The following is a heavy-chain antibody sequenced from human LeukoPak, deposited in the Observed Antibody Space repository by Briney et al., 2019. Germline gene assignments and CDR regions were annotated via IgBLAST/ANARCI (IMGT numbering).Heavy chain of an antibody. CDR2: TYYRFKWYN. J-gene: IGHJ3*02. CDR1: GDSVSSNSAA. Sequence: SQTLSLTCAISGDSVSSNSAAWNWIRQSPSRGLEWLGRTYYRFKWYNDYAVAVKSRITIDPDTSKNQFSLQLNSVTPEDTAVYYCAAGDYGDYVGAFDIWGQGTMVTVSS. CDR3: AAGDYGDYVGAFDI. V-gene: IGHV6-1*01. D-gene: IGHD4-17*01.